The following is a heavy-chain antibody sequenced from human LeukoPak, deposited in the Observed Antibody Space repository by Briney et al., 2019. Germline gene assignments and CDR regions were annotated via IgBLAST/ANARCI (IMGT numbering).Heavy chain of an antibody. J-gene: IGHJ3*02. CDR1: GASMSDYY. Sequence: SETLSLTCTVSGASMSDYYWSWIRQPPGKGLEWIGYIYYSGSTNYNPSLESRVTMSIDTSKNQFSLKLTSVAAADTAVYYCARERGNLRGDAFDIWGQGTMVTVSS. V-gene: IGHV4-59*12. CDR3: ARERGNLRGDAFDI. CDR2: IYYSGST. D-gene: IGHD3-10*01.